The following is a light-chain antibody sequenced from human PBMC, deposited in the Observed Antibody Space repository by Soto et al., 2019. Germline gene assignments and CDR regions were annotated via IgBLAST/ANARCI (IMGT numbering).Light chain of an antibody. CDR2: LGS. J-gene: IGKJ1*01. CDR3: MQALQIRT. CDR1: QSLLYGNGYNF. V-gene: IGKV2-28*01. Sequence: DIVMTQSPLSLPVTPGEPASISCRSSQSLLYGNGYNFLDWYLQKPGQSPQLLIYLGSNRASGVPGRFSGSGAAPEFTLKISRVEAEDVGVYYCMQALQIRTFGQGTKV.